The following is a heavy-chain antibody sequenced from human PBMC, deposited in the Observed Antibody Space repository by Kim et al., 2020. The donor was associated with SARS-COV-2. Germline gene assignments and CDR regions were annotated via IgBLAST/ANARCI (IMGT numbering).Heavy chain of an antibody. CDR1: GFTFSSYS. CDR2: ISSSSSYI. V-gene: IGHV3-21*01. Sequence: GGSLRLSCAASGFTFSSYSMNWVRQAPGKGLEWVSSISSSSSYIYYADSVKGRFTISRDNAKNSLYLQMNSLRAEDTAVYYCASNGPLLPHIAAAGPGYYYYGMDVWGQGTTVTVSS. CDR3: ASNGPLLPHIAAAGPGYYYYGMDV. D-gene: IGHD6-13*01. J-gene: IGHJ6*02.